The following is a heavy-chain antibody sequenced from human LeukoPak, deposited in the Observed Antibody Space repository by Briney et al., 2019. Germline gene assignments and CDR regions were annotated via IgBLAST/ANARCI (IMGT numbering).Heavy chain of an antibody. V-gene: IGHV3-23*01. CDR3: AKDEATYYYDSSGYYPNP. Sequence: GGSLRLSCAASGFPLSSYAMSWVRQAPGKGLEWVSAISGSGGSTYYADSVKGRFTISRDNSKNTLYLQMNSLRAEDTAVYYCAKDEATYYYDSSGYYPNPWGQGTMVTVSS. D-gene: IGHD3-22*01. J-gene: IGHJ3*01. CDR1: GFPLSSYA. CDR2: ISGSGGST.